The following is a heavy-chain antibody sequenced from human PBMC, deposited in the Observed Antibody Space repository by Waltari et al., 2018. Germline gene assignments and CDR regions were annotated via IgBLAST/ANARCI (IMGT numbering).Heavy chain of an antibody. D-gene: IGHD6-19*01. CDR1: GFTFDDYA. V-gene: IGHV3-43D*03. Sequence: EVQLVESGGVVVQPGGSLRLSCAASGFTFDDYAMHWVRQAPGKGRGWVARMSWEGSTSSYADSVKGRFTISRDNSKNSLYLQMNSLRAEDNALYYCAKDSRGYSGWVDYWGQGTLVTVSS. J-gene: IGHJ4*02. CDR2: MSWEGSTS. CDR3: AKDSRGYSGWVDY.